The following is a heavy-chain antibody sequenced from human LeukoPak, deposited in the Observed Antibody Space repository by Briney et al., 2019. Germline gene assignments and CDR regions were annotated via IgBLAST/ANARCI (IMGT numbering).Heavy chain of an antibody. J-gene: IGHJ4*02. D-gene: IGHD1-1*01. V-gene: IGHV3-30-3*01. Sequence: PGRFLRLSCAASGFTFSSYAMHWVRQAPGKGLEWVAVISYDGSNKYYADSVKGRFTISRDNSKNTLYLQMNSLRAEDTAVYYCARGASTGTTYFDYWGQGTLVTVSS. CDR2: ISYDGSNK. CDR3: ARGASTGTTYFDY. CDR1: GFTFSSYA.